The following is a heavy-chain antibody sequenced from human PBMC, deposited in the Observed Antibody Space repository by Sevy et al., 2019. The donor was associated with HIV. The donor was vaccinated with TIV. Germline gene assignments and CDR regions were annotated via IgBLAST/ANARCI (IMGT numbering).Heavy chain of an antibody. V-gene: IGHV1-46*01. J-gene: IGHJ3*02. CDR1: GYTFTSYY. CDR2: IHPSGGST. Sequence: ASVKVSCKASGYTFTSYYVHWVRQAPGQGLEWMGIIHPSGGSTSYAQKFQGRVTMTRDTSTSTVYMELSSLRSEDTXXXXXAXXXXVXXXXWYGAFDIWGQGTMVTVSS. CDR3: AXXXXVXXXXWYGAFDI. D-gene: IGHD6-13*01.